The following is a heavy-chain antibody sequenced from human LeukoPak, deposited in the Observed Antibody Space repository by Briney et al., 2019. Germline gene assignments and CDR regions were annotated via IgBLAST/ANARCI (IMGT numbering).Heavy chain of an antibody. V-gene: IGHV4-39*07. CDR3: ARVQRLISHLAADY. CDR2: IYYSGST. J-gene: IGHJ4*02. CDR1: GGSISSSSYY. D-gene: IGHD3-16*01. Sequence: SETLSLTCTVSGGSISSSSYYWGWIRQPPGKGLEWIGSIYYSGSTYYNPSLKSRVTISVDTSKNQFSLKLSSVTAADTAVYYCARVQRLISHLAADYWGQGTLVTVSS.